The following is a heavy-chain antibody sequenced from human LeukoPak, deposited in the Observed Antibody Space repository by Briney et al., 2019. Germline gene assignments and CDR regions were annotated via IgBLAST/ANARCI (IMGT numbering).Heavy chain of an antibody. CDR1: GGSTGSDY. V-gene: IGHV4-59*08. J-gene: IGHJ4*02. CDR2: VYYSGVT. Sequence: SETLSLTCTVSGGSTGSDYWSWIRQPPGKGLEWIAYVYYSGVTSYNPSLKSRVAISIDTSKNQFSLNLSSVTAADAAVYYCARVWYGGKSGPDYWGQGTLVTVSS. CDR3: ARVWYGGKSGPDY. D-gene: IGHD1-26*01.